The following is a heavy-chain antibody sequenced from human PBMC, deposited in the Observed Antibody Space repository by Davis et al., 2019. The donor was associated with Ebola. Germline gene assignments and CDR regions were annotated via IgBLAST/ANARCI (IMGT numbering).Heavy chain of an antibody. CDR1: GGSISSYY. Sequence: PSETLSLTCTVSGGSISSYYWSWIRQPPGKGLEWIGYIFFSGSTNYNPSLTSLKSRVIISLDRSKNQFSLKLSSVTAADTAVYYCATGPQTSGYTWFDPWGQGTLVTVSS. D-gene: IGHD3-22*01. CDR3: ATGPQTSGYTWFDP. V-gene: IGHV4-59*08. J-gene: IGHJ5*02. CDR2: IFFSGST.